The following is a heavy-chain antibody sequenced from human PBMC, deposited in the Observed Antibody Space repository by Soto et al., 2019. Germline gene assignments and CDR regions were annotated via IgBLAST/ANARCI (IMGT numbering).Heavy chain of an antibody. J-gene: IGHJ4*02. CDR2: ISGSGGST. V-gene: IGHV3-23*01. Sequence: GGSLRLSCAASGFTFSSYAMSWVRQAPGKGLEWVSAISGSGGSTYYADSVKGRFTISRDNSKNTLYLQMNSLRAEDTAVYYCAKDLYYYDSSGYYGNFDYWGQGTLVTVSS. CDR3: AKDLYYYDSSGYYGNFDY. D-gene: IGHD3-22*01. CDR1: GFTFSSYA.